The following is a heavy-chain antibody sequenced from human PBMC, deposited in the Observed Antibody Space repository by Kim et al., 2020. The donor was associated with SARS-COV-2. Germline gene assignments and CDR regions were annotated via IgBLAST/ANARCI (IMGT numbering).Heavy chain of an antibody. J-gene: IGHJ4*02. Sequence: GGSLRLSCAASGFTFSTYTMNWVRQAPGKGLEWVSSISTSRTYIYYADSVRGRFTISRDSAKNSLYLQMNSLRAEDTAVYYCARDYYGDYYFDYWGQGTLVTVSS. V-gene: IGHV3-21*01. CDR1: GFTFSTYT. CDR3: ARDYYGDYYFDY. CDR2: ISTSRTYI. D-gene: IGHD4-17*01.